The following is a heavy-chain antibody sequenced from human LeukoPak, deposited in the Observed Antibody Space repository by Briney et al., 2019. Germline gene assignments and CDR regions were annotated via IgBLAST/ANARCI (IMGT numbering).Heavy chain of an antibody. CDR1: GFTFSSYAM. CDR2: IYHSGST. V-gene: IGHV4-4*02. Sequence: GSLRLSCAASGFTFSSYAMSWVRQPPGKGLEWIGEIYHSGSTNYNPSLKSRVTISVDKSKNQFSLKLSSVTAADTAVYYCATSPPWGFIDYWGQGTLVTVSS. CDR3: ATSPPWGFIDY. J-gene: IGHJ4*02. D-gene: IGHD3-10*01.